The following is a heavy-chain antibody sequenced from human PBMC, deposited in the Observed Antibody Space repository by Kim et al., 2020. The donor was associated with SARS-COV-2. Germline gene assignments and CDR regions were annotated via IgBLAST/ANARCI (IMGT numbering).Heavy chain of an antibody. CDR2: ISGSGGST. Sequence: GGSLRLSCAASGFTFSSYAMSWVRQAPGKGLEWVSAISGSGGSTYYADSVKGRFTISRDNSKNTRYLQMNSLRAEDTAVYYCVKVRAHQGRGVYYYYGMDVWGQGTTVTVSS. CDR3: VKVRAHQGRGVYYYYGMDV. V-gene: IGHV3-23*01. CDR1: GFTFSSYA. D-gene: IGHD3-10*01. J-gene: IGHJ6*02.